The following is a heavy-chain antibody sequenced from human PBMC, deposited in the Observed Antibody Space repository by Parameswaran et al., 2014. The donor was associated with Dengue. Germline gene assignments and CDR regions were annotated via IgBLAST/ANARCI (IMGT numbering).Heavy chain of an antibody. V-gene: IGHV3-30*04. D-gene: IGHD3-16*02. Sequence: WIRQPPGKGLEWVAAISHDGRNKNYADSVKGRFTISRDNSKTTLFLQMNGLRADDTAVYYCARDGLLLGDLSYGMLDYWGQGTLVTVSS. J-gene: IGHJ4*02. CDR3: ARDGLLLGDLSYGMLDY. CDR2: ISHDGRNK.